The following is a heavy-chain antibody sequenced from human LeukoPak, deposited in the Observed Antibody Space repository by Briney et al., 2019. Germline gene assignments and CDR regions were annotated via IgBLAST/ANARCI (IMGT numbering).Heavy chain of an antibody. J-gene: IGHJ5*02. Sequence: PSETLSLTCSIDGGSLSNDYWTWIRQPPGKGLEWIGEINHSGSTNYNPSLKSRVTISGDTSKKQVSLKLRSVTAADTAVYYCARDPSDYGDYGGGFDPWGQGTLVTVSS. CDR1: GGSLSNDY. CDR2: INHSGST. V-gene: IGHV4-34*01. D-gene: IGHD4-17*01. CDR3: ARDPSDYGDYGGGFDP.